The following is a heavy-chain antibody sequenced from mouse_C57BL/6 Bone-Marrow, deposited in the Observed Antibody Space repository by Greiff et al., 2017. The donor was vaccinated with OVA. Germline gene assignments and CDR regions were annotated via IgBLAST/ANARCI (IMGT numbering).Heavy chain of an antibody. V-gene: IGHV1-59*01. CDR1: GYTFTSYW. J-gene: IGHJ2*01. CDR2: IDPSDSYT. CDR3: ARRMITTTGYYFDY. D-gene: IGHD2-4*01. Sequence: QVQLQQPGAELVRPGTSVKLSCKASGYTFTSYWMHWVKQRPGQGLEWIGVIDPSDSYTNYNQKFKGKATLTVDTSSSTAYMQLSSLTSEDSAVYYCARRMITTTGYYFDYWGQGTTLTVSS.